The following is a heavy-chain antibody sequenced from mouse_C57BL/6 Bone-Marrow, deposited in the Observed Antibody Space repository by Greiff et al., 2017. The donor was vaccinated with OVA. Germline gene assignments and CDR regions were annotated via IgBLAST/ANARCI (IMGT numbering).Heavy chain of an antibody. J-gene: IGHJ2*01. Sequence: QVQLQQSGAELVRPGPSVKVSCKASGYAFTNYLIEWVKQRPGQGLEWIGVINPGSGGTNYNEKFKGKATLTADKSSSTAYMQLSSLTSEDSAVYFCARWGVYYFDYWGQGTTLTVSS. CDR2: INPGSGGT. CDR3: ARWGVYYFDY. CDR1: GYAFTNYL. V-gene: IGHV1-54*01.